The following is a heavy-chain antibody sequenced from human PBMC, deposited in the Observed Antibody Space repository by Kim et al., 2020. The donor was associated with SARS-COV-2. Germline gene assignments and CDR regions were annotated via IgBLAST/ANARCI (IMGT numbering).Heavy chain of an antibody. CDR3: ARSTVTHGDY. J-gene: IGHJ4*02. D-gene: IGHD4-4*01. CDR2: GT. Sequence: GTNYAQKFQGRVTMTRDTSISTAYMELSRLRSDDTAVYYCARSTVTHGDYWGQGTLVTVSS. V-gene: IGHV1-2*02.